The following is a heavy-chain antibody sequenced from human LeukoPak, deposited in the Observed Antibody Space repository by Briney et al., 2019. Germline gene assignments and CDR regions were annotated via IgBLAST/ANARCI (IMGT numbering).Heavy chain of an antibody. J-gene: IGHJ4*02. Sequence: GGSLRLSCAASGFTFSSYAMSWVRQAPGKGLEWVSAISGSGGSTYYADSVKGRFTIYRDNSKNTLYLQMNSLRAEDTAVYYCAKDPSLWRGGFDYWGQGTLVTVSS. CDR3: AKDPSLWRGGFDY. D-gene: IGHD3-3*01. CDR2: ISGSGGST. V-gene: IGHV3-23*01. CDR1: GFTFSSYA.